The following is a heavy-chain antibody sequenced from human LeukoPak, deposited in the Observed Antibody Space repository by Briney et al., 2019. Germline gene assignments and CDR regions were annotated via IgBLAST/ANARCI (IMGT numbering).Heavy chain of an antibody. CDR1: GFIFSNYA. Sequence: GGSLRLSCAASGFIFSNYAMSWVRQAPGKGLEWVSTISNGGGSTYYADSVKGRFTISRDNSKNTLYLQMNSLRAEDTAVYYCAKRSGVYSDNSGVFDYWGQGSLVTVSS. J-gene: IGHJ4*02. D-gene: IGHD4-11*01. CDR2: ISNGGGST. CDR3: AKRSGVYSDNSGVFDY. V-gene: IGHV3-23*01.